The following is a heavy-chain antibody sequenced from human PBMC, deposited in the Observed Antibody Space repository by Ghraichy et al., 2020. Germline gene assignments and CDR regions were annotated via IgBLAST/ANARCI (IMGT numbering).Heavy chain of an antibody. Sequence: GESLNISCAASGFIFSDYYMSWIRQAPGRGLEWVSYISSSGSSTHYADSVEGRFTISRDSAENSLYLQMNSLRAEDTAVYYCARRRVGSGMSAFDIWGQGTMVTVSS. CDR3: ARRRVGSGMSAFDI. D-gene: IGHD3-10*01. V-gene: IGHV3-11*01. CDR2: ISSSGSST. CDR1: GFIFSDYY. J-gene: IGHJ3*02.